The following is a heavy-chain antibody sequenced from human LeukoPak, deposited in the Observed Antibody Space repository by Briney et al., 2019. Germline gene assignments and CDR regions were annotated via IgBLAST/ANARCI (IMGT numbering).Heavy chain of an antibody. V-gene: IGHV5-51*01. CDR2: VHPADSEA. J-gene: IGHJ5*02. CDR1: GFDFVNDW. Sequence: GESLKISCMASGFDFVNDWIAWVRQMPGKGLECMGLVHPADSEALYSPSFEGQVTFSVDKSINAAFLQWTSLTASDTAMYYCARRTVMGPLHLWGQGTLVTVSS. D-gene: IGHD3-16*01. CDR3: ARRTVMGPLHL.